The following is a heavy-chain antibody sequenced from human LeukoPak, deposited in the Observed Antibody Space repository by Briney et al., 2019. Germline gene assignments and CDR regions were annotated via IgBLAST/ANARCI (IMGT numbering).Heavy chain of an antibody. CDR2: IKEDISEK. J-gene: IGHJ4*02. V-gene: IGHV3-7*01. D-gene: IGHD3-3*01. CDR1: GFTFSSYA. CDR3: ARDWSDGFDY. Sequence: PGGSLRLSCAASGFTFSSYAMSWVRQAPGKGLEWVASIKEDISEKYYVDSVKGRFTISRDNTKNSVYLQMNSLRAEDTAVYYCARDWSDGFDYWGQGTLVTVSS.